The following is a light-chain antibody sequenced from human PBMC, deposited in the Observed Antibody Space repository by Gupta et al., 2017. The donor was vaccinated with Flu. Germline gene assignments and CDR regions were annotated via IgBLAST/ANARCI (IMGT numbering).Light chain of an antibody. V-gene: IGLV1-44*01. Sequence: QSALTQQPAAPALAGQRVTNTFSGSSSNIGSNTENWYQQLPGTAPKLLIYSNNHRPSGVPDRFSGSKSNTSASLTISGLQSEDEADYYCAAWDGSLNGRVFGGGTKLTVL. CDR2: SNN. J-gene: IGLJ3*02. CDR1: SSNIGSNT. CDR3: AAWDGSLNGRV.